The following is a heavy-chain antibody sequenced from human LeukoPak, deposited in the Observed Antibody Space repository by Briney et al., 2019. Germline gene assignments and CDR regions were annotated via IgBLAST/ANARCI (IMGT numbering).Heavy chain of an antibody. J-gene: IGHJ3*02. V-gene: IGHV1-18*01. CDR3: ARHYDAGKDDAFHI. CDR1: GYNFTSDG. Sequence: ASVKFSGKASGYNFTSDGISWVRQAPGQGLEWMGWISAYNGDTNYAQKVQGRVTMTTETSTNTAYMELRSLRSDDTAVYYCARHYDAGKDDAFHIWGQGTMVTVSS. D-gene: IGHD3-10*01. CDR2: ISAYNGDT.